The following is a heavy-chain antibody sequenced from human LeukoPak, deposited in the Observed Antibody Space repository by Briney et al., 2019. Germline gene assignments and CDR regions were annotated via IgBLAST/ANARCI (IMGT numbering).Heavy chain of an antibody. CDR3: ARGYYGDPSQVYYFDY. D-gene: IGHD4-17*01. J-gene: IGHJ4*02. Sequence: GESLRLSCAASGFTFSSYSMNWVRQAPGKGLEWVSSISSSGSYIYYADSVKGRFTISRDNAKNSLYLQMNSLRAEDTAVYYCARGYYGDPSQVYYFDYWGQGTLVTVSS. CDR1: GFTFSSYS. CDR2: ISSSGSYI. V-gene: IGHV3-21*01.